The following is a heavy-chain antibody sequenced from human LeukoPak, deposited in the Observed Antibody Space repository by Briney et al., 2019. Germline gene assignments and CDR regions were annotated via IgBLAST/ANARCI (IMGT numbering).Heavy chain of an antibody. V-gene: IGHV5-51*01. CDR2: IYPGDSDT. J-gene: IGHJ6*03. Sequence: GESLKISCKGSGYSFTSYWIGWVRQMPGKGLEGMGIIYPGDSDTIYSPSFQGQVTISADKSISTPYLQWSSLKASDTDMYYCARQHGGNSGDYYCYYMDVWGKGTTVTVSS. CDR1: GYSFTSYW. CDR3: ARQHGGNSGDYYCYYMDV. D-gene: IGHD4-23*01.